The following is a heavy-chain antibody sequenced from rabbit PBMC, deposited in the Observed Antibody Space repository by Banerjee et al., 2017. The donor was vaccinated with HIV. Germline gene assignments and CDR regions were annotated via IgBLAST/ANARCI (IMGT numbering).Heavy chain of an antibody. J-gene: IGHJ6*01. CDR2: IDTGSSGST. CDR1: GFDFSSYYY. Sequence: QSLEESGGGLVKPGGTLTLTCKASGFDFSSYYYMCWVRQAPGKGLEWIGCIDTGSSGSTYYASWAKGRFTISKTSSTTVTLQMTSLTAADTATYFCARGAGYAGYGYAVWGQGTLVTVS. CDR3: ARGAGYAGYGYAV. V-gene: IGHV1S40*01. D-gene: IGHD6-1*01.